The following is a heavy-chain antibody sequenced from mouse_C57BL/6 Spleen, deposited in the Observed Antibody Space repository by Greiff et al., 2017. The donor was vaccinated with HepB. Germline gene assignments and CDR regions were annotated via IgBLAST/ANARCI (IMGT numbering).Heavy chain of an antibody. CDR2: IDPETGGT. CDR3: TRGGTTVVRGYYFDY. D-gene: IGHD1-1*01. V-gene: IGHV1-15*01. CDR1: GYTFTDYE. J-gene: IGHJ2*01. Sequence: QVQLQQSGAELVRPGASVTLSCKASGYTFTDYEMHWVKQTPVHGLEWIGAIDPETGGTAYNQKFKGKAILTADKSSSTAYMELRSLTSEDSAVYYCTRGGTTVVRGYYFDYGGQGTTLTVSS.